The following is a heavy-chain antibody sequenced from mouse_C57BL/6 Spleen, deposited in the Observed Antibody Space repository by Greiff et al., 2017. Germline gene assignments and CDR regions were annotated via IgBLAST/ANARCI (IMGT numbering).Heavy chain of an antibody. CDR2: IDPETGGT. CDR3: TRDSSGYAMDY. Sequence: VQLQESGAELVRPGASVTLSCKASGYTFTDYEMHWVKQTPVHGLEWIGAIDPETGGTAYNQKFKGKAILTADTSSSTAYMELRSLTSEDSAAYYCTRDSSGYAMDYWGQGTSVTVSS. CDR1: GYTFTDYE. D-gene: IGHD3-2*01. V-gene: IGHV1-15*01. J-gene: IGHJ4*01.